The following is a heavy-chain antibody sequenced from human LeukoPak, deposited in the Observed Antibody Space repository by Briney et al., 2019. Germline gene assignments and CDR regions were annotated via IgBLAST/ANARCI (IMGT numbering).Heavy chain of an antibody. CDR3: AKGQVAPAP. J-gene: IGHJ4*02. CDR1: RFTFSSYA. Sequence: GSLRLSCAASRFTFSSYAMTWVRQAPGKGLEWVSAISASGGSTYYADSVRGRFTISRDNSKNTLYPQMNSLRAEDTALYYCAKGQVAPAPGGQGTLVTVSS. CDR2: ISASGGST. V-gene: IGHV3-23*01. D-gene: IGHD6-25*01.